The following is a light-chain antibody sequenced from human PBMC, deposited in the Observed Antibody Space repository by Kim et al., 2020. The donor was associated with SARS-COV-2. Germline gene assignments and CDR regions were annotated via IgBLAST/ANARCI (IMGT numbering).Light chain of an antibody. CDR3: QTWDSRLV. CDR1: ELGKTY. V-gene: IGLV3-1*01. Sequence: SYELTQPPSVSVSPGQTASITCSGHELGKTYVAWYQQKAGQSPVVVIYQDSKRPSGVPERFSGSNSGNIATLTISETQSMDEADYFCQTWDSRLVFGGGTKVTVL. CDR2: QDS. J-gene: IGLJ3*02.